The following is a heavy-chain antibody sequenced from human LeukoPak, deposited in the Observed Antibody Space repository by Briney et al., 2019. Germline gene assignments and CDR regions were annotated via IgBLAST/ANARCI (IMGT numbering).Heavy chain of an antibody. J-gene: IGHJ6*02. CDR3: AKDMITFGGVIAYHGGDYGMDV. D-gene: IGHD3-16*02. V-gene: IGHV3-7*03. Sequence: PGGSLRLSCTASGFTFSDYWMNWVRQAPGKGLEWVAKIKWVGGEEYYVGSVKGRFTVSRDNAKKSLYLQMNSLRAEDTAVYYCAKDMITFGGVIAYHGGDYGMDVWGQGTTVTVSS. CDR1: GFTFSDYW. CDR2: IKWVGGEE.